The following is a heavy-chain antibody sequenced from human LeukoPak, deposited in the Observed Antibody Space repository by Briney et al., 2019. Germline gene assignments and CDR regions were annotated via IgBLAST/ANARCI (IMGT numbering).Heavy chain of an antibody. J-gene: IGHJ4*02. CDR2: ISGSGGST. V-gene: IGHV3-23*01. CDR1: GFTFSSYA. Sequence: GGPLRLSCAASGFTFSSYAMSWVRQAPGKGLEWVSAISGSGGSTYYADSVKGRFTISRDNSKNTLHLQMNSLRAEDTAVYYCAKAHYYDSSGYYYNFDYWGQGTLVTVSS. CDR3: AKAHYYDSSGYYYNFDY. D-gene: IGHD3-22*01.